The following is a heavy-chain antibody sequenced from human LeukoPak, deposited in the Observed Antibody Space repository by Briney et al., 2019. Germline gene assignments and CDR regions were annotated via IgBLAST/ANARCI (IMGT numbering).Heavy chain of an antibody. CDR2: IHYSGST. V-gene: IGHV4-59*08. J-gene: IGHJ4*02. Sequence: SETLSLTCSVSAGSISTHYWSWIRQPPGKGLEWIGYIHYSGSTNYNPSLMRRVTISADTSRNQFSLHLSSVTAADTAVYYCARRRGYNWNDWGQGTLVTVSS. D-gene: IGHD1-1*01. CDR3: ARRRGYNWND. CDR1: AGSISTHY.